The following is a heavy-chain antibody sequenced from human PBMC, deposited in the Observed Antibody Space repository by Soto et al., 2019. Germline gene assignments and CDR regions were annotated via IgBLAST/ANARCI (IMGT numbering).Heavy chain of an antibody. CDR1: GYTFTKYG. Sequence: QVKLVQSGAEVKNPGASVKVSCKTSGYTFTKYGVGWVRQAPGQGLEWMGWISGSSGNAYYAEKVQGRITLTTDTSTSTAYIELRSLRSDDTAVYYCAREMAGLGGEYDYWGQGTLVTVSS. CDR2: ISGSSGNA. J-gene: IGHJ4*02. CDR3: AREMAGLGGEYDY. V-gene: IGHV1-18*01. D-gene: IGHD3-16*01.